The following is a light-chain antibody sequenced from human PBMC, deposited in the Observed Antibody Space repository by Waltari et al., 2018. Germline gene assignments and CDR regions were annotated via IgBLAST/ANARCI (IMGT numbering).Light chain of an antibody. Sequence: QSALTQPPSASGAPGQSVTTSCTGTSTDIGAYNHVSWYQQHPGPAPKLLMYEVNKRPSGVPNRFSGSKSGDTASLTVSGLQADDEGDYYCSSYAGRNTLFGGGTKLTVL. J-gene: IGLJ2*01. CDR3: SSYAGRNTL. CDR1: STDIGAYNH. V-gene: IGLV2-8*01. CDR2: EVN.